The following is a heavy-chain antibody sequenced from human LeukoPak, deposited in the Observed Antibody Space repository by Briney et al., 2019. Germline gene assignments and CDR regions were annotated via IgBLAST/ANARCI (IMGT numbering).Heavy chain of an antibody. D-gene: IGHD6-13*01. CDR2: LNRDGSDK. CDR3: ARGYSSSWYTHFDY. Sequence: PGGSLRLSCAASGFTFSSYWMSWVRQAPGKGLEWVANLNRDGSDKYYVDSVKGRFTISRDNAKNSLYLQMNSLRAEDTAVYYCARGYSSSWYTHFDYWGQGTLVTVSS. CDR1: GFTFSSYW. V-gene: IGHV3-7*01. J-gene: IGHJ4*02.